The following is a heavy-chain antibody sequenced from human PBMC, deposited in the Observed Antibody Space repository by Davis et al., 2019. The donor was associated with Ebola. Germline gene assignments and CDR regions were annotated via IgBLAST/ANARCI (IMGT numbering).Heavy chain of an antibody. CDR3: ARGPSTGNSFSY. CDR2: IKQDGSEK. D-gene: IGHD6-13*01. J-gene: IGHJ4*02. CDR1: GFSSGSYW. V-gene: IGHV3-7*01. Sequence: GGSLTLSCAASGFSSGSYWMSWVRQAPGKGLEWVANIKQDGSEKYYVDSVEGRFTISRDNAKNSLYLQMNSLRAEDTAVYYCARGPSTGNSFSYWGQGTLATVSS.